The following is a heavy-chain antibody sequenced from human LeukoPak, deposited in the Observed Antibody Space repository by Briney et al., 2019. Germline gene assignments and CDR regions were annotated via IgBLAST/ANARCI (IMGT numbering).Heavy chain of an antibody. Sequence: GRSLRLSCAASGFTFSSYGMHWVRQAPGKGLEWVAVIWYDGSNKYYADSVKGRFTISRDNSKNTLYLQMNSLRAEDTAVYYCAKGRLAATLMEFDAFDIRGQGTMVTVSS. V-gene: IGHV3-33*06. CDR3: AKGRLAATLMEFDAFDI. CDR2: IWYDGSNK. CDR1: GFTFSSYG. D-gene: IGHD2-15*01. J-gene: IGHJ3*02.